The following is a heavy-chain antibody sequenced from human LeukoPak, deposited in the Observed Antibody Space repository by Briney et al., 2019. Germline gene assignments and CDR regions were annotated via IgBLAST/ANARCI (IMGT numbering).Heavy chain of an antibody. CDR1: GYTFTSYD. CDR2: MNPNSGNT. CDR3: ARGRMATRTFDY. D-gene: IGHD5-24*01. J-gene: IGHJ4*02. V-gene: IGHV1-8*01. Sequence: ASVKVSCKASGYTFTSYDINWVRQATGQGLEGMGWMNPNSGNTGYAQKFQGRVTMTRNTSISTAYMELSSLRSEDTAVYYCARGRMATRTFDYWGQGTLVTVSS.